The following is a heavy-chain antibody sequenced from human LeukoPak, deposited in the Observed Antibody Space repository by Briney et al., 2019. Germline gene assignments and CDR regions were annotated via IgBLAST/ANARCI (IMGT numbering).Heavy chain of an antibody. CDR1: GYTFSSYG. Sequence: ASVKVSCKASGYTFSSYGISWVRQAPGQGLEWMGWISAHNGNTNYAQKLQGRVTMTTDTSTSTAYMELRSLRSDDPAVYYCARASSSWYGSNNWFDPWGQGTLVTVSS. J-gene: IGHJ5*02. V-gene: IGHV1-18*01. CDR2: ISAHNGNT. CDR3: ARASSSWYGSNNWFDP. D-gene: IGHD6-13*01.